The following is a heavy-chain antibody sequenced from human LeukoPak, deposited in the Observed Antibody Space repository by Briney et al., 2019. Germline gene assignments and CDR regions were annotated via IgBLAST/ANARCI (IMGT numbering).Heavy chain of an antibody. CDR1: GYTFTGYY. Sequence: ASVKVSCKASGYTFTGYYMHWVRQAPGQGLEWMGWINPNSGGTNYAQKFQGRVTMTRDTSISTAYMELSRLRSGDTAVHYCARVASRWLYYYDSSGYEIDYWGQGTLVTVSS. V-gene: IGHV1-2*02. J-gene: IGHJ4*02. CDR2: INPNSGGT. D-gene: IGHD3-22*01. CDR3: ARVASRWLYYYDSSGYEIDY.